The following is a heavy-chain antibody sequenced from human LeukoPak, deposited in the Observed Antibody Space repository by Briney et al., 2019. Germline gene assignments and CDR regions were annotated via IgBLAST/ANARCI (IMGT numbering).Heavy chain of an antibody. Sequence: GGSLRLSCAASGFTFSSYSMNWVRQAPGKGLEWVSPISSSSSYIYYADSVKGRFTISRDNAKNSLYLQMNSLRAEDTAVYYCARWPGGIDYYGSGSPSDYWGQGTLVTVSS. CDR1: GFTFSSYS. CDR3: ARWPGGIDYYGSGSPSDY. CDR2: ISSSSSYI. V-gene: IGHV3-21*01. D-gene: IGHD3-10*01. J-gene: IGHJ4*02.